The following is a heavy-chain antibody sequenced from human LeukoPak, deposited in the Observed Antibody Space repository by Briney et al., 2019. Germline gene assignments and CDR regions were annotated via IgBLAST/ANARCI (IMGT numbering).Heavy chain of an antibody. CDR2: ISSNSSTI. J-gene: IGHJ4*02. CDR1: RFTFSSYS. Sequence: GGSLRLSCAASRFTFSSYSMNWVRQAPGKGLEWVSYISSNSSTIYYADSVKGRFTISRDNAKNSLYLQMNSLRAEDTAVYYCARDGYYYDSSGYYSDYWGQGTLVTVSS. D-gene: IGHD3-22*01. V-gene: IGHV3-48*01. CDR3: ARDGYYYDSSGYYSDY.